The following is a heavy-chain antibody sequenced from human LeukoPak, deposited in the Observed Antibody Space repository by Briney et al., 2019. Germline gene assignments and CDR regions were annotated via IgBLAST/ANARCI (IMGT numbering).Heavy chain of an antibody. D-gene: IGHD3-10*01. CDR3: AMVGSGSYYNVDY. V-gene: IGHV1-8*01. J-gene: IGHJ4*02. CDR2: MNANSGNT. CDR1: GYTLTSYD. Sequence: ASVKVSCKASGYTLTSYDSNWVRQATGQGLEWMGWMNANSGNTGYAQKFQGRVTMTRNTSISTAYMEVSSLRSEDTAVYYCAMVGSGSYYNVDYWGQGTLVTVSS.